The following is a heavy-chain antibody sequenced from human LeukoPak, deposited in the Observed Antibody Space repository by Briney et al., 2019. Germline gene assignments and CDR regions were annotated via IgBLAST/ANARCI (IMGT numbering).Heavy chain of an antibody. J-gene: IGHJ4*02. CDR3: ARAGGSTVSHSDY. Sequence: GSLRLSCGASGFTFRNYAMSWVRQAPGEGLEWVSGISDNGGGTYYADSVKGRFTISKDNAKNSLYLQMNSLRAEDTAVYYCARAGGSTVSHSDYWGQGTLVTVSS. CDR1: GFTFRNYA. V-gene: IGHV3-23*01. CDR2: ISDNGGGT. D-gene: IGHD4-17*01.